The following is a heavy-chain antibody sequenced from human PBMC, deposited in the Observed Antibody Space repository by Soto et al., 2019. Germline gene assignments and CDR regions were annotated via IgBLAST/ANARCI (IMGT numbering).Heavy chain of an antibody. D-gene: IGHD1-26*01. CDR3: AKDRYSGTYPTDFDY. Sequence: GGSLRLSCAGSGFTFSSYGIHWVRQAPGKGLEWVALISYDGGNEKYTESVKDRFTISRDDSHNVAYLQMSSLRTEDTAMYYCAKDRYSGTYPTDFDYLGQGSLVTVSS. V-gene: IGHV3-30*18. CDR1: GFTFSSYG. CDR2: ISYDGGNE. J-gene: IGHJ4*02.